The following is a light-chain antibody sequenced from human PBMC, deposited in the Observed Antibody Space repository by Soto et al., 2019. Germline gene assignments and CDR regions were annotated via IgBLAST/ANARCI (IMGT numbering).Light chain of an antibody. Sequence: EIVLTQSPATLSLSPGERATLSCRASQSVSSYLAWYQQKPGQAPRLLIYDASHRATGIPARFSGSGSGTDFTLTISSLEPEDFAVYYCQQRSNWPPPITFGQGTRLEIK. CDR3: QQRSNWPPPIT. CDR2: DAS. J-gene: IGKJ5*01. V-gene: IGKV3-11*01. CDR1: QSVSSY.